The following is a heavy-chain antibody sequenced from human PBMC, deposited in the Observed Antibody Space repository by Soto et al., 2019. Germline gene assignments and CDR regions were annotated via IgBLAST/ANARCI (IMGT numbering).Heavy chain of an antibody. CDR1: GFTFSGYG. V-gene: IGHV3-33*01. D-gene: IGHD6-13*01. J-gene: IGHJ4*02. CDR2: IWYDGSNK. Sequence: PGGSRRRSWAASGFTFSGYGMHWVRQAPGKGLEWVAVIWYDGSNKYYADSVKGRFTISRDNSKNTLYLQMNSLRAEDTAVYYCARDRGYSLYSLAYWGQGTLVTVSS. CDR3: ARDRGYSLYSLAY.